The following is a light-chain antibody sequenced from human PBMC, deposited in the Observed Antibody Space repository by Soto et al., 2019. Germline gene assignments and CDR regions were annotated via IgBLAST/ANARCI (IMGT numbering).Light chain of an antibody. V-gene: IGKV3-15*01. CDR3: QQYYSWVPTWT. CDR2: DSS. J-gene: IGKJ1*01. Sequence: EIVMKQSPATLSVSPGERASLSCRASQSVSSNLAWYQQKPGQAPRLLIYDSSSRATGVPARFSGSGSGTEFSLAISSVQSEDFAVYYCQQYYSWVPTWTFGEGTKVDIK. CDR1: QSVSSN.